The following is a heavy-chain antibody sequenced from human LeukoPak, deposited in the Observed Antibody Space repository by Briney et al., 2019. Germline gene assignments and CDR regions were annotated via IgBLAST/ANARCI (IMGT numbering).Heavy chain of an antibody. Sequence: GGSLRLSCAASGFTFRNYAVVWVRQAPGKGLEWVSAITGSGATTYYADSVKGRFTISRDNSKNTLYLQMNSLRAEDTAVYYCAKSPDSSYYYMDVWGKGTTVTVSS. J-gene: IGHJ6*03. CDR3: AKSPDSSYYYMDV. CDR1: GFTFRNYA. CDR2: ITGSGATT. D-gene: IGHD6-6*01. V-gene: IGHV3-23*01.